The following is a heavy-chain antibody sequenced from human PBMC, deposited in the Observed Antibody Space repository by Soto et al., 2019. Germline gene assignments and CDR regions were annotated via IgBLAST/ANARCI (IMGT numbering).Heavy chain of an antibody. Sequence: SETLSLTCTASGGSISSSSYYWGWIRQPPGKGLEWIGSIYYSGSTYYNPSLKSRVTISVDTSKNQFSLKLSSVTAADTAVYYCARLVTGTTYYYYYYMDVWGKGTTVTVSS. D-gene: IGHD1-20*01. J-gene: IGHJ6*03. V-gene: IGHV4-39*01. CDR2: IYYSGST. CDR3: ARLVTGTTYYYYYYMDV. CDR1: GGSISSSSYY.